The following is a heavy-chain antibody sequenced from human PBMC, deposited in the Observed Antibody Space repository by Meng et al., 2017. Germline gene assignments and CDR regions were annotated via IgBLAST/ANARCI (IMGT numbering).Heavy chain of an antibody. CDR2: AYYRSKWYH. CDR1: GYSVSSNSAA. D-gene: IGHD1-26*01. Sequence: QQHRHHSGPGLVKPCQTLSLICAISGYSVSSNSAAWNWIRQSPSRGLEWLGRAYYRSKWYHDYAESVKSRISIDPDTSKNQFSLQLRSVTPEDSAVYYCARGSYSFDSWGQRTLVTVSS. CDR3: ARGSYSFDS. V-gene: IGHV6-1*01. J-gene: IGHJ4*02.